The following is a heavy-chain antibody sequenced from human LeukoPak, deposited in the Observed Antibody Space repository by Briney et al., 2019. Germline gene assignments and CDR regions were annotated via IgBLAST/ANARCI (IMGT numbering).Heavy chain of an antibody. Sequence: ASVKVSCKASLGTFSSYAISWVRQAPGQGLEWMGGIIPIFGTANYAQKFQGRVTITADESTSTAYMELSSLRSEDTAVYYCARDPEYSSSWYLRYWGQGTLVTVSS. CDR1: LGTFSSYA. CDR2: IIPIFGTA. J-gene: IGHJ4*02. V-gene: IGHV1-69*01. CDR3: ARDPEYSSSWYLRY. D-gene: IGHD6-13*01.